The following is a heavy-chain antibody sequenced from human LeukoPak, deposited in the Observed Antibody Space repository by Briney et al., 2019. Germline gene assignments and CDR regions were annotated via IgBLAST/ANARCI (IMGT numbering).Heavy chain of an antibody. V-gene: IGHV3-23*01. CDR1: GFTFSSYA. CDR2: ISGSGGST. Sequence: PGGSLRLSCAASGFTFSSYAMSWVRQAPGKGLKWVSAISGSGGSTYYADSVKGRFTISRDNSKNTLYLQMNSLRAEDTALYYCAKAIGGYSYGYWGQGTLLTVSS. J-gene: IGHJ4*02. CDR3: AKAIGGYSYGY. D-gene: IGHD5-18*01.